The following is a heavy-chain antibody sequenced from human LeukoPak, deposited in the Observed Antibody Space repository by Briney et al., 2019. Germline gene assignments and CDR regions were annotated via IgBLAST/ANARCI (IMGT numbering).Heavy chain of an antibody. CDR3: ARWDDSAWGFGN. Sequence: PSETLSLTCIVSGGSISSYSWNWIRQSPGKGLEWVGYISHSGTTSYNSSLKSRVTISVDMSKNQLSLKLTSVTAADTAVYYCARWDDSAWGFGNWGPGTLVTVSS. J-gene: IGHJ4*02. V-gene: IGHV4-59*08. CDR2: ISHSGTT. D-gene: IGHD6-19*01. CDR1: GGSISSYS.